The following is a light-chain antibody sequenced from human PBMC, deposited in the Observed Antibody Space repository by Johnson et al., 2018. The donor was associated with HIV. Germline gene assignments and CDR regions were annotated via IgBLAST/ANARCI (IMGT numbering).Light chain of an antibody. CDR1: SSNIGNNY. Sequence: QPVLTQPPSVSAAPGQKVTISCSGSSSNIGNNYVSWYQQLPGTAPKLFIYENNKRPSGIPDRFSGSRSGTSATLGITGIQTGDEADYYCGTWDSSLSAEVFGTGTKVTVL. CDR2: ENN. CDR3: GTWDSSLSAEV. J-gene: IGLJ1*01. V-gene: IGLV1-51*02.